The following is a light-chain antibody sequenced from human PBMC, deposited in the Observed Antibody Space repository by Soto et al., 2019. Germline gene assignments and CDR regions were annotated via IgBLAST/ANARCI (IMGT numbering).Light chain of an antibody. CDR1: QSFRGL. CDR2: DAY. CDR3: QQSYRTPHT. Sequence: EVVLTQSPVTLSLSPGERATLSCRASQSFRGLLAWYQQKPGQAPRLLIYDAYNRATGIPPRFSGSGSGTDFTLTISSLEPEDSAVYYCQQSYRTPHTFGQGTKLETK. J-gene: IGKJ2*01. V-gene: IGKV3-11*01.